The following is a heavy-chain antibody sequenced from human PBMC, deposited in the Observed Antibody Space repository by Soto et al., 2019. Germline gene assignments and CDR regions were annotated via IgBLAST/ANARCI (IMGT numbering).Heavy chain of an antibody. CDR1: GGSISSYTW. CDR2: IFHSGNT. CDR3: ARGTKGSSTWYDS. D-gene: IGHD6-13*01. V-gene: IGHV4-4*02. J-gene: IGHJ5*01. Sequence: QVQLQESGPGLVKASGTLSLMCTVSGGSISSYTWWSWVRQSPGKGLEWIGEIFHSGNTNYNSSLKGRVTIAVDKSTNQFSMKLTSATAADTAVYYCARGTKGSSTWYDSWGQGTLVTVSS.